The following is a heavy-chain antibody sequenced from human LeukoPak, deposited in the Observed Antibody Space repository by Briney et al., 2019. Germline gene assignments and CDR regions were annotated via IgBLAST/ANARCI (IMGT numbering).Heavy chain of an antibody. CDR2: ISSSSSYI. V-gene: IGHV3-21*01. Sequence: PGGSPRLSCAASGFTFSSYSMNWVRQAPGKGLEWVSSISSSSSYIYYADSVKGRFTISRDNAKNSLYLQMNSLRAEDTAVYYCARDDVVLHYDSFEGAFDIWGQGTMVTVSS. CDR1: GFTFSSYS. CDR3: ARDDVVLHYDSFEGAFDI. J-gene: IGHJ3*02. D-gene: IGHD3-22*01.